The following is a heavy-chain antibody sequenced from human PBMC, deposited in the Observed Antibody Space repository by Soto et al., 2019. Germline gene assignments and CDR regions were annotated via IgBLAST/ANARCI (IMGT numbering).Heavy chain of an antibody. V-gene: IGHV3-30*18. J-gene: IGHJ6*02. CDR1: GFTFSSYG. Sequence: QPGGSLRLSCAASGFTFSSYGMHWVRQAPGKGLEWVAVISYDGSNKYYADSVKGRFTISRDNSKNTLYLQMNSLRAEDTAVYYCAKDRAIAALPVYYYYGMDVWGQGTTVTVSS. D-gene: IGHD6-6*01. CDR3: AKDRAIAALPVYYYYGMDV. CDR2: ISYDGSNK.